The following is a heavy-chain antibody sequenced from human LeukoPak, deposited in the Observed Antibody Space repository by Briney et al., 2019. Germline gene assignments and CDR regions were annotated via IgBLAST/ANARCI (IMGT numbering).Heavy chain of an antibody. Sequence: SETLSLTCTVSGGSISSYYWSWIRQPPGKGLEWIGYIYYSGSTNYNPSLKSRVTISVDTSKNRFSLKLSSVTAADTAVYYCARDLGNYMDVWGKGTTVTISS. CDR2: IYYSGST. J-gene: IGHJ6*03. CDR3: ARDLGNYMDV. CDR1: GGSISSYY. V-gene: IGHV4-59*01.